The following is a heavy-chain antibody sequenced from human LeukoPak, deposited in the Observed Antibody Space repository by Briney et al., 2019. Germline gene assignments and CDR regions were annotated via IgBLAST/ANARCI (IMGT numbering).Heavy chain of an antibody. Sequence: ASVKVSCKASGYTFTGYYMHWVRQAPGQGLEWMGWINPNSGGTNYAQKFQGWVTMTRDTSISTAYMDLRSLRSDDTAVYYCARSRGSGWRFDPWGQGTLVTVSS. CDR1: GYTFTGYY. J-gene: IGHJ5*02. CDR3: ARSRGSGWRFDP. D-gene: IGHD6-19*01. CDR2: INPNSGGT. V-gene: IGHV1-2*04.